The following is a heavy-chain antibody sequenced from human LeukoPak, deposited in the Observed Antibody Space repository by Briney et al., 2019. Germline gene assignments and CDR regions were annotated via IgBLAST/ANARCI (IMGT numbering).Heavy chain of an antibody. CDR3: VRGRNSFDY. D-gene: IGHD1-14*01. CDR2: STNKASGYTT. Sequence: GGSLRLSCAVSGFIFSDHYMDWVRQAPGKGPECIARSTNKASGYTTHYAASVQGRFTISRDDSKNTLFLQMNSLKDEDTAVYFCVRGRNSFDYWGRGTLVSVSS. J-gene: IGHJ4*02. CDR1: GFIFSDHY. V-gene: IGHV3-72*01.